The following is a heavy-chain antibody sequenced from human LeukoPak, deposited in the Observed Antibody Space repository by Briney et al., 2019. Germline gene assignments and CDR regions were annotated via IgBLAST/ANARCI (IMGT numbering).Heavy chain of an antibody. CDR3: ASGRLGELSLYRSFDY. J-gene: IGHJ4*02. CDR1: GYTFTSYG. D-gene: IGHD3-16*02. Sequence: ASAKVSCKASGYTFTSYGISWVRQAPGQGLEWMGWISAYNGNTNYAQKLQGRVTMTRDTSTSTAYMELRSLRSDDTAVYYCASGRLGELSLYRSFDYWGQGTLVTVSS. V-gene: IGHV1-18*01. CDR2: ISAYNGNT.